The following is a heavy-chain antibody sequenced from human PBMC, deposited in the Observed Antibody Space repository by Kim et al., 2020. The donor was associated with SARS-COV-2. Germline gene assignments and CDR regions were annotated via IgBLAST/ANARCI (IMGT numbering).Heavy chain of an antibody. CDR3: AKGSSLDTAMDPSYYYGMDV. CDR2: ISGSGGST. J-gene: IGHJ6*02. Sequence: GGSLRLSCAASGFTFSSYAMSWVRQAPGKGLEWVSAISGSGGSTYYADSVKGRFTISRDNSKNTLYLQMNSLRAEDTAVYYCAKGSSLDTAMDPSYYYGMDVWGQGTTVTVSS. V-gene: IGHV3-23*01. D-gene: IGHD5-18*01. CDR1: GFTFSSYA.